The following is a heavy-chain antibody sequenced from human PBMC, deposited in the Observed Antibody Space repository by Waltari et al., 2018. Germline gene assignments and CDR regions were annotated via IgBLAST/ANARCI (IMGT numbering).Heavy chain of an antibody. J-gene: IGHJ6*02. CDR2: ISSSGNTI. CDR1: GFTFRSYD. D-gene: IGHD1-26*01. CDR3: ARDSLDSGNYYVYHFYGLDV. V-gene: IGHV3-48*03. Sequence: EVQLVESGGGLVQPGGSLRLSCAVSGFTFRSYDMNWVRQAPGTGLEWVSYISSSGNTIYYADSVKGRFTISRDNAKKLLYLQMSSLRAEDTAVYYCARDSLDSGNYYVYHFYGLDVWGQGTTVTVS.